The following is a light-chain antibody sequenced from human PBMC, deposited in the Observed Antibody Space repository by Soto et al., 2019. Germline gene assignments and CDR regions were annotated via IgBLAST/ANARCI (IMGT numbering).Light chain of an antibody. CDR2: EVS. Sequence: QSALTQPPSASGSLGSSVTISCTGTSSDVGGHKYVSWYQHHPGKAPKLILFEVSQRPSGVPHRFSGSKPGNTASLTVSGLQAEDEADYYCSSYAGSNNYVLGNGTKVTVL. J-gene: IGLJ1*01. CDR3: SSYAGSNNYV. V-gene: IGLV2-8*01. CDR1: SSDVGGHKY.